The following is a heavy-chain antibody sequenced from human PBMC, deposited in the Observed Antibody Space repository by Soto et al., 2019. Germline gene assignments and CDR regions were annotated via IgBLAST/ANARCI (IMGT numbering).Heavy chain of an antibody. Sequence: SETLSLTCTVSGGSVSKYYWSWIRQPPGKGLEWIGYIYYSGSTNYNPSLKSRVTISVDTSKNQFSLKLSSVTAADTAVYYCARSDGRYWGQGTLVTVSS. V-gene: IGHV4-59*02. J-gene: IGHJ4*02. CDR2: IYYSGST. CDR3: ARSDGRY. CDR1: GGSVSKYY.